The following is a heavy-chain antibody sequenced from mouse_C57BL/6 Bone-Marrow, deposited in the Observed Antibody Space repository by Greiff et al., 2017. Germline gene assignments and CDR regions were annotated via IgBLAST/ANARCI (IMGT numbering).Heavy chain of an antibody. V-gene: IGHV1-18*01. CDR3: ARPSYGVAY. Sequence: EVKLVESGPELVKPGASVKIPCKASGYTFTDYNMDWVKQSHGKSLEWIGDINPNNGGTIYNQKFKGKATLTVDKSSSTAYMELRSLTSEDTAVYYCARPSYGVAYWGQGTLVTVSA. D-gene: IGHD1-1*01. CDR1: GYTFTDYN. CDR2: INPNNGGT. J-gene: IGHJ3*01.